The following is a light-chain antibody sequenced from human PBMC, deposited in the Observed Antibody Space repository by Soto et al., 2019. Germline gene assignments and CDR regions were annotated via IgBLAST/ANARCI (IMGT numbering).Light chain of an antibody. CDR2: GAS. CDR1: QSINSNY. V-gene: IGKV3-20*01. J-gene: IGKJ1*01. CDR3: QQYDSSPRT. Sequence: EIVLTQSPGTLSLSPGERATLSCRASQSINSNYLAWYQQKPGQSPRVLMYGASSRTPGFPDRFTDSASETDFTYTISSQEPEDFAMYYCQQYDSSPRTYGQGTKVEIK.